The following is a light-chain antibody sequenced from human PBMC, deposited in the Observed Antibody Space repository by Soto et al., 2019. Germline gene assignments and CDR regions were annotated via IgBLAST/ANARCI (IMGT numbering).Light chain of an antibody. J-gene: IGKJ1*01. Sequence: EIVLTQSPGTLSLSPGGRATLSCRASQSVSSSYLAWYQPKPGQAPRLLIYGASSRATGIPDRFSGSRAGTDFTLTISRLEPEYFAVYYCQQYGRTFGQGTKVEIK. CDR1: QSVSSSY. V-gene: IGKV3-20*01. CDR2: GAS. CDR3: QQYGRT.